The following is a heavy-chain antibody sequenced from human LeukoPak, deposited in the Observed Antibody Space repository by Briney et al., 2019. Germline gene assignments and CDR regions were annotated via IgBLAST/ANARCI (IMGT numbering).Heavy chain of an antibody. Sequence: PGGSLRLSCAASGFTFSSYTMNWVRQAPGKGLEWVSSISTSSSYIYYADSVKGRFTISRDNAKNSLYLQMNSLRAEDTAVYYCARGGYDILTGTDAFDIWGQGTMVTVSS. CDR3: ARGGYDILTGTDAFDI. D-gene: IGHD3-9*01. V-gene: IGHV3-21*01. J-gene: IGHJ3*02. CDR2: ISTSSSYI. CDR1: GFTFSSYT.